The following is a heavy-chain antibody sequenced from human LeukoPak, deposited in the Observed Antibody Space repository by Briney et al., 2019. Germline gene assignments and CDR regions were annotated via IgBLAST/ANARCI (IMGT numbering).Heavy chain of an antibody. Sequence: GGSLRLSCAASGFTVSGTYMSWVRQAPGKGLEWVSVIYSAGDTFSADSVKGRFTISRDDSTNTLSLQMSGLKAEDTALYFCITEPHDYGDFTFGYWGQGTLVTVSS. J-gene: IGHJ4*02. CDR2: IYSAGDT. CDR1: GFTVSGTY. V-gene: IGHV3-53*01. CDR3: ITEPHDYGDFTFGY. D-gene: IGHD4-17*01.